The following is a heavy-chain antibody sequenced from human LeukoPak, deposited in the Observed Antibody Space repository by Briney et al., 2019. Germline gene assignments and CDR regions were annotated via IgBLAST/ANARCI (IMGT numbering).Heavy chain of an antibody. Sequence: PGGSLRLSRAASGFTFSNAWLLCAPHPPAKGLECVGRINCKRDGGTTDYAAPVKGRFTISRDDSKNTLYLQMNSLKTEDTAVYYCTTNEYSYGYWYYYMDVWGKGTTVTVSS. CDR3: TTNEYSYGYWYYYMDV. CDR2: INCKRDGGTT. V-gene: IGHV3-15*01. J-gene: IGHJ6*03. CDR1: GFTFSNAW. D-gene: IGHD5-18*01.